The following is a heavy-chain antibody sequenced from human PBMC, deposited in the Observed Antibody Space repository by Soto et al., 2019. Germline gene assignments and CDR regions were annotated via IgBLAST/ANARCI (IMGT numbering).Heavy chain of an antibody. J-gene: IGHJ6*02. CDR2: ISAYNGNT. V-gene: IGHV1-18*04. D-gene: IGHD3-10*01. Sequence: AAVKVSCKASGYTFTRYGISWVRQAPGQGLEWMGWISAYNGNTNYAQKLQGRVTMTTDTSTSTAYMELRSLRSDDTAVYYCARDSPIATYYYGSGSYESRNGMDVWGQGTTVTVSS. CDR3: ARDSPIATYYYGSGSYESRNGMDV. CDR1: GYTFTRYG.